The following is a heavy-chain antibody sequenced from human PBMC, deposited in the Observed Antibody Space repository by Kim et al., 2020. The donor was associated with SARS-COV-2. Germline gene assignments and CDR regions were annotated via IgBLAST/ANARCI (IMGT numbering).Heavy chain of an antibody. Sequence: GGSLRLSCAASGFTFSSYEMNWVRQAPGKGLEWVSYISSSGSTIYYADSVKGRFTISRDNAKNSLYLQMNSLRAEDTAVYYCARGYCSGGSCFKYYYYGMDVWGQGTTVTVSS. J-gene: IGHJ6*02. V-gene: IGHV3-48*03. CDR3: ARGYCSGGSCFKYYYYGMDV. D-gene: IGHD2-15*01. CDR1: GFTFSSYE. CDR2: ISSSGSTI.